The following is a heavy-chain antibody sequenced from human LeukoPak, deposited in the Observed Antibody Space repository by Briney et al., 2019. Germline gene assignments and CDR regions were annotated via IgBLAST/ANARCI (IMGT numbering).Heavy chain of an antibody. CDR2: MNPNSGNT. J-gene: IGHJ5*02. CDR3: ARASSGSYSSRGVWFDP. D-gene: IGHD1-26*01. Sequence: ASVKVSCKASGYTFTSYDINWVQQATGQGLEWMGWMNPNSGNTGYAQKFQGRVTITRNTSISTAYMELSSLRSEDTAVYYCARASSGSYSSRGVWFDPWGQGTLVTVSP. V-gene: IGHV1-8*03. CDR1: GYTFTSYD.